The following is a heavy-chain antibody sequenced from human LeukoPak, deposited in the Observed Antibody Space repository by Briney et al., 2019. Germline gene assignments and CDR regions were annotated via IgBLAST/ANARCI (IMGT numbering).Heavy chain of an antibody. V-gene: IGHV4-4*07. CDR2: IYTSGST. J-gene: IGHJ4*02. CDR3: ASTPRPHYGLTPPAGYFDY. CDR1: GGSISSYY. Sequence: PSETLSLTCTVSGGSISSYYWSWIRQPAGKGLEWIGRIYTSGSTNYNPSLKSRVTISVDKSKNQFSLKLSSVTAADTAVYYCASTPRPHYGLTPPAGYFDYWGKGTLVTVSS. D-gene: IGHD3-16*01.